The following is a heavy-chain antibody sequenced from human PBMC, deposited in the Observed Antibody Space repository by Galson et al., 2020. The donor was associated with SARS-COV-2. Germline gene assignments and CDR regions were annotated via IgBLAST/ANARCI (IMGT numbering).Heavy chain of an antibody. D-gene: IGHD5-18*01. CDR1: GFTVSNYG. J-gene: IGHJ4*02. Sequence: QAGGSLRLCCTPSGFTVSNYGMHWVRQAPGKGLEWVAIMWYDGTHKGCADSLKGRCTISRDISKNTLYLQMDSLTDEDTAVYYCARDLIQVWSYVGTFDLWGQGTVVTVSS. CDR2: MWYDGTHK. CDR3: ARDLIQVWSYVGTFDL. V-gene: IGHV3-33*01.